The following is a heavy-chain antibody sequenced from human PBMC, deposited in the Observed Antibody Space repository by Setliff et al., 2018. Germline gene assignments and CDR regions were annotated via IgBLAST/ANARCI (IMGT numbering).Heavy chain of an antibody. J-gene: IGHJ4*02. CDR2: IYYSGNT. V-gene: IGHV4-38-2*01. CDR1: VYSISRDCH. CDR3: ARHRAVAGAYYFDF. D-gene: IGHD6-19*01. Sequence: SETLSLTCAVSVYSISRDCHWGWIRQPPGKGLEWIGSIYYSGNTYYNASLKGRVTISGDTSKNQFSLRLTAVTAADTAIYYCARHRAVAGAYYFDFWGQGTLVTVSS.